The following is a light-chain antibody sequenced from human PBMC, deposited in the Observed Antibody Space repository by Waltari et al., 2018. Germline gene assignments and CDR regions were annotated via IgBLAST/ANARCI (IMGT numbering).Light chain of an antibody. Sequence: IQLTQSPSSLSASVGDRVTITCRASQGINSYLAWYQQKPGKAPKLLIYAASTLQRGVPSRFSGSGSGTDFTLTISSLQPADFATYYCQQLNSYPTFGQGTRLEIK. CDR2: AAS. CDR1: QGINSY. CDR3: QQLNSYPT. V-gene: IGKV1-9*01. J-gene: IGKJ5*01.